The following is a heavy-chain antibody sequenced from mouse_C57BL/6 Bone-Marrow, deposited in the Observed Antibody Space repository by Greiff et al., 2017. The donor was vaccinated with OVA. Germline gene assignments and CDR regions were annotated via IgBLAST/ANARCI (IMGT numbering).Heavy chain of an antibody. CDR1: GFNIKDYY. CDR3: ARSSPYYFDY. CDR2: IDPEDGET. Sequence: EVQLQQSGAELVKPGASVKLSCTASGFNIKDYYMHWVKQRTEQGLEWIGRIDPEDGETKYAPKFPGKATITADTSSNTAYLQLSSLTSEDTAVYYCARSSPYYFDYWGQGTTLTVSS. J-gene: IGHJ2*01. V-gene: IGHV14-2*01.